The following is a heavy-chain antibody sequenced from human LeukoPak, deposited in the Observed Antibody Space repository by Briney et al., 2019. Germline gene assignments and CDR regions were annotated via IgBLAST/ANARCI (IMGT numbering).Heavy chain of an antibody. J-gene: IGHJ5*02. D-gene: IGHD6-19*01. V-gene: IGHV7-4-1*02. CDR2: INTNTGNP. Sequence: GASVKVSCKASGYTFTSYAMNWVRQAPGQGPEWMGWINTNTGNPTYAQGFTGRFVFSLDTSVSTAYLQISSLKAEDTAVYYCARDYSSGRRYNWFDPWGQGTLVTVSS. CDR1: GYTFTSYA. CDR3: ARDYSSGRRYNWFDP.